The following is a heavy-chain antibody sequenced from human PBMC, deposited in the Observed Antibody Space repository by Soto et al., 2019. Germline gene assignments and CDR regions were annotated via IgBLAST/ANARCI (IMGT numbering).Heavy chain of an antibody. CDR2: IIPIFGTA. CDR1: GGTFSSYA. V-gene: IGHV1-69*13. CDR3: ARCYDSSGYYNYYYGMDV. D-gene: IGHD3-22*01. Sequence: ASVKVSCKASGGTFSSYAISWVRQAPGQGLEWMGGIIPIFGTANYAQKFQGRVTITADESTSTAYMELSSLRSEDTAVYYCARCYDSSGYYNYYYGMDVSGQGTTVIVSS. J-gene: IGHJ6*02.